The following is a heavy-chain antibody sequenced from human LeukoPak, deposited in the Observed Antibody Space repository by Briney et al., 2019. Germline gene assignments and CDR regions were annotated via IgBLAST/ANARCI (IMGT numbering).Heavy chain of an antibody. CDR3: AKIGMSTPLDY. CDR1: GFTFSSYS. CDR2: ISSDGGNA. D-gene: IGHD5-24*01. J-gene: IGHJ4*02. V-gene: IGHV3-30*18. Sequence: GGSLRLSCAASGFTFSSYSMHWVRQAPGKGLEWVAVISSDGGNAFYVDSVKGRFTISRDNSKSTLYLQIHSLRPEDTGVFYCAKIGMSTPLDYWGQGTLVTISS.